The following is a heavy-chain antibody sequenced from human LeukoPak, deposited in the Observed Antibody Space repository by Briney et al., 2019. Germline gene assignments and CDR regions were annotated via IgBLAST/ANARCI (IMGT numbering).Heavy chain of an antibody. V-gene: IGHV3-21*01. J-gene: IGHJ4*02. CDR1: GLTFSSYS. CDR3: ASFRSGSYPRLDY. CDR2: ISNSSSYI. Sequence: AGSLTLSCAASGLTFSSYSMNWVRQPPGKGLEWVSSISNSSSYIYYADSMKGRFTISRDNAKNSLYLQMNSLRAEDTAVYYCASFRSGSYPRLDYWGQGTLVTVSS. D-gene: IGHD3-10*01.